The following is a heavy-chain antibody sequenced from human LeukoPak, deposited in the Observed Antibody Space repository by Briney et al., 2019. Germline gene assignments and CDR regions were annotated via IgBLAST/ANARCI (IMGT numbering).Heavy chain of an antibody. CDR2: ISWNSGSI. D-gene: IGHD6-19*01. CDR1: GFTFDDYA. CDR3: AKDLTLPGIAVAGTGFDY. J-gene: IGHJ4*02. V-gene: IGHV3-9*01. Sequence: GGSLRLSCAASGFTFDDYAMPWVRQAPGMGLEWVSGISWNSGSIGYADSVKGRFTISRDNAKNSLYLQMNSLRADDTALYYCAKDLTLPGIAVAGTGFDYWGQGTLVTVSS.